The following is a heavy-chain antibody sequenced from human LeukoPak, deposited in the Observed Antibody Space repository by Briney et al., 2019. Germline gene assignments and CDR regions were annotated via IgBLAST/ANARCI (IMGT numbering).Heavy chain of an antibody. CDR1: GFTFNTYG. CDR3: AELGITMIGGV. V-gene: IGHV3-23*01. D-gene: IGHD3-10*02. Sequence: GGTLRLSCAASGFTFNTYGMTWVRQAPGKGLEWVSGISGSGGSTYYADSVKGRFTISRDNSKNTLYLQMNSLRAEDTAVYYCAELGITMIGGVWGKGTTVTISS. J-gene: IGHJ6*04. CDR2: ISGSGGST.